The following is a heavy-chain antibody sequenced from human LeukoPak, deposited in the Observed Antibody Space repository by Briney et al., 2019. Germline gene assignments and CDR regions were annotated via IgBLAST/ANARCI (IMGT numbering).Heavy chain of an antibody. Sequence: SQTLSLTCTVSGGSISSGGYYWTWIRQHPGKGLEWIGYIYYSGSTYCNPSLKSRVTMSVDTSKNQFSLKLTSVTAADTAVYYCARDTAVAGIRDQDLYGMDVWGQGTTVTVSS. V-gene: IGHV4-31*03. J-gene: IGHJ6*02. CDR2: IYYSGST. CDR3: ARDTAVAGIRDQDLYGMDV. CDR1: GGSISSGGYY. D-gene: IGHD6-19*01.